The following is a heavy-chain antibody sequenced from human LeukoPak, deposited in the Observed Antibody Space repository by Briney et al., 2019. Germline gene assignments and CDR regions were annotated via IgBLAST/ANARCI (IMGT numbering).Heavy chain of an antibody. CDR2: IKPKTGSGTT. CDR1: GFTFSNAW. V-gene: IGHV3-15*01. J-gene: IGHJ4*02. D-gene: IGHD4-23*01. Sequence: GGSLRLSCDGSGFTFSNAWMSWVRLAPGKGLEWVGRIKPKTGSGTTDYAAPVNGRFSISRDDSKNTLFLHMGSLKTEDTGVYYCATGNPFDFWGQGTLVTVSS. CDR3: ATGNPFDF.